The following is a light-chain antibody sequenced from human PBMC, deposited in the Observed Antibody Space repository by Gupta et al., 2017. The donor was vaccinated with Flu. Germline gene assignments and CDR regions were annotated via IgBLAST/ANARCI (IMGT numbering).Light chain of an antibody. V-gene: IGKV3D-15*01. CDR3: QQYNNWPFT. CDR2: GAS. J-gene: IGKJ3*01. CDR1: QSVTSN. Sequence: PATLSVSPGERATLSCRASQSVTSNLAWYQQKPGQAPRLLIWGASTRATGIPARFSGSGSGTEFTLTISSLQSEDFALYYCQQYNNWPFTFGPGTKVDIK.